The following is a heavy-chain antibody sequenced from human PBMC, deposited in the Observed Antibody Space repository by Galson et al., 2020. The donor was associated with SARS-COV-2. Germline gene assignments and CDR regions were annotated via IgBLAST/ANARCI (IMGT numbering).Heavy chain of an antibody. J-gene: IGHJ5*02. V-gene: IGHV1-18*01. CDR2: ISAYNGNT. CDR3: ASHYGSGNWFDP. D-gene: IGHD3-10*01. CDR1: GYTFTIYG. Sequence: ASVKVSCKASGYTFTIYGISWVRQAPGQGLEWMGWISAYNGNTNYAQKLQGRVTMTTDTSTSTAYMELRSLRSDDTAVYYCASHYGSGNWFDPWGQGTLVTVSS.